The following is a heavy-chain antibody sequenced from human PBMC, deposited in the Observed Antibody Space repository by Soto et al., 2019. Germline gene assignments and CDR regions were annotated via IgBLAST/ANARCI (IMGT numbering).Heavy chain of an antibody. CDR2: IYHSGST. J-gene: IGHJ4*02. CDR3: VCSGGSCYD. CDR1: GGSISSSNW. D-gene: IGHD2-15*01. V-gene: IGHV4-4*02. Sequence: QVQLQESGPGLVKPSGTLSLTCAVSGGSISSSNWWSWVRQPPGKGLEWIGEIYHSGSTNYNPSLXXRXTXXGDKSKNQFSLKLSSVTAADTAVYYCVCSGGSCYDWGQGTLVTVSS.